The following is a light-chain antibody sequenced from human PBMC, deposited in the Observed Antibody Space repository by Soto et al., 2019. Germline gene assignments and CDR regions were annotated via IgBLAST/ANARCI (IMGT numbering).Light chain of an antibody. Sequence: EIVLTQSPATLSLSPGERATRSGRASQGVSSYLAWYQQKPAQAPRLLLYDASNRSTGIPARFSGSGSGTAFTLTITSLAPEDFALYYCQQRNNWPPGTFGPRTKVYIK. J-gene: IGKJ3*01. V-gene: IGKV3-11*01. CDR3: QQRNNWPPGT. CDR2: DAS. CDR1: QGVSSY.